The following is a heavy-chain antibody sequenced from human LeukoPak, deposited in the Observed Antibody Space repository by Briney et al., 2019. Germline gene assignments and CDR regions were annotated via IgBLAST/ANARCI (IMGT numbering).Heavy chain of an antibody. V-gene: IGHV3-74*01. CDR2: ITSDGTTT. CDR1: GFSFSSYW. Sequence: GKSLRLSCVASGFSFSSYWMHWVRQAPGKGLVWVSRITSDGTTTRYADSVKGRFTISRDNAKNTLYLQMNSLRAEDTAVYYCVREYPASFDYWGQGTLVTVSS. J-gene: IGHJ4*02. CDR3: VREYPASFDY.